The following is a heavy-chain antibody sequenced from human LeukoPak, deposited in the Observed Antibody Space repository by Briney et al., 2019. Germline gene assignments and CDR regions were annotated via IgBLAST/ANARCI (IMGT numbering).Heavy chain of an antibody. CDR1: GGSISSYY. D-gene: IGHD3-22*01. CDR2: IYTSGST. V-gene: IGHV4-4*07. Sequence: SETLSLTCTVSGGSISSYYWSWIRQPAGKGLEWIGRIYTSGSTNYNPSLKSRGTISADTTKNQFSLKQSSVTAADTAVYYCARDRRRRITMIVVGKGPFDYWGQGTLVTVSS. CDR3: ARDRRRRITMIVVGKGPFDY. J-gene: IGHJ4*02.